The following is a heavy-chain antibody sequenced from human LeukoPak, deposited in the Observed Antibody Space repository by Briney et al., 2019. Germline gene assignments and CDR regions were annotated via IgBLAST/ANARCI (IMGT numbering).Heavy chain of an antibody. Sequence: HPGGSLRLSCAASGFTFSSYGMSWVRQAPGKGLEWVSVIYSGGSTYYADSVKGRFTISRDNSKNTLYLQMNSLRAEDTAVYYCARDGGTGFDYWGQGTLVTVSS. J-gene: IGHJ4*02. CDR3: ARDGGTGFDY. V-gene: IGHV3-66*01. D-gene: IGHD2-8*02. CDR2: IYSGGST. CDR1: GFTFSSYG.